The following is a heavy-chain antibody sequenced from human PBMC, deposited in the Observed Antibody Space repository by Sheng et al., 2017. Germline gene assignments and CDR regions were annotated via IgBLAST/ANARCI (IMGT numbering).Heavy chain of an antibody. V-gene: IGHV4-61*02. D-gene: IGHD6-13*01. CDR3: ARVAAEIGGAYYYYMDV. J-gene: IGHJ6*03. CDR1: GGSISSGSYY. CDR2: IYTSGST. Sequence: QVQLQESGPGLVKPSQTLSLTCTVSGGSISSGSYYWSWIRQPAGKGLEWIGRIYTSGSTNYNPSLKSRVTISVDTSKNQFSLKLSSVTAADTAVYYCARVAAEIGGAYYYYMDVWGQGTTVTVSS.